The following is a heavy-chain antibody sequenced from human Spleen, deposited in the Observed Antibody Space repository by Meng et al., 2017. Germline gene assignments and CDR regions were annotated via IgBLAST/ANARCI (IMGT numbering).Heavy chain of an antibody. Sequence: QLQLQEWGAGLLQPSETLSLTCAVYGGSFSGYYWSWIRQPPGKGLEWIGEINHSGSTNYNPSLKSRVTISVDTSKNQFSLKLTSVTAAETAVYYCARDPHTTGTYDLWGQGTLVTVSS. CDR3: ARDPHTTGTYDL. CDR2: INHSGST. D-gene: IGHD1-1*01. J-gene: IGHJ5*02. CDR1: GGSFSGYY. V-gene: IGHV4-34*01.